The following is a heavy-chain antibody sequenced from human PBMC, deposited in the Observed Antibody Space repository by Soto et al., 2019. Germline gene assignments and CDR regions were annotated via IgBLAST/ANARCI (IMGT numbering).Heavy chain of an antibody. J-gene: IGHJ4*02. D-gene: IGHD5-12*01. V-gene: IGHV3-9*01. CDR3: AKAHGPRYSGYDSYFDY. CDR2: ISWNSGSI. CDR1: GFTFDDYA. Sequence: PGGSLRLSCAASGFTFDDYAMHWVRQAPGKGLEWVSGISWNSGSIGYADSVKGRFTISRDNAKNSLYLQMNSLRAEDTALFYCAKAHGPRYSGYDSYFDYWGQGTLVTVSS.